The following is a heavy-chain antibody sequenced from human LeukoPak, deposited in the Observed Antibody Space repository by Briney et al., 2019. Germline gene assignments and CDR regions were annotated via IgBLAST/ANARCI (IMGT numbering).Heavy chain of an antibody. CDR1: GFTFSDYY. CDR3: ARDPVRDGYPYSFDY. V-gene: IGHV3-11*06. Sequence: GGSLRLSCAASGFTFSDYYMSWIRQAPGKGLEWVSYISSGSSYTNYADSVKGRFTISRDNAKNSLNLQMNSLRAEDTAVYYCARDPVRDGYPYSFDYWGQGTLVTVSS. CDR2: ISSGSSYT. J-gene: IGHJ4*02. D-gene: IGHD5-24*01.